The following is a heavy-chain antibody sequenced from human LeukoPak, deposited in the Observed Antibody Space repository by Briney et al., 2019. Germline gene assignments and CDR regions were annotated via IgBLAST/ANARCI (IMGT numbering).Heavy chain of an antibody. D-gene: IGHD1-26*01. CDR2: ISSSGSTI. CDR3: ASWGEGALDN. V-gene: IGHV3-48*03. Sequence: PGGSLRLSCAASGFTFSSYEMNWVRQAPGKGLEGVSYISSSGSTIYYANSVKDGFTISRNNAKKSLYLQMNSLRVEHTGVYYCASWGEGALDNWGQGTLVTVSS. CDR1: GFTFSSYE. J-gene: IGHJ4*02.